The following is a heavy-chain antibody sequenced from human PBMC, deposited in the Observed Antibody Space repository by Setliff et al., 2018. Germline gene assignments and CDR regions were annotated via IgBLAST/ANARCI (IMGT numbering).Heavy chain of an antibody. CDR2: IIPIFGTA. J-gene: IGHJ3*02. Sequence: PGQGLEWMGGIIPIFGTANYAQKFQGRVTITADESTSTAYMELSSLRSEDTAVYYCARNTLGPDIVVVVAATPNAFDIWGQGTMV. D-gene: IGHD2-15*01. CDR3: ARNTLGPDIVVVVAATPNAFDI. V-gene: IGHV1-69*01.